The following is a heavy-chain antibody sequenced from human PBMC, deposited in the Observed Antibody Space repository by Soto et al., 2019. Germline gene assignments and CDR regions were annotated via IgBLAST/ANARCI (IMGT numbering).Heavy chain of an antibody. CDR3: ARDAASYYYDSSGGGYYFDY. J-gene: IGHJ4*02. D-gene: IGHD3-22*01. CDR1: GYTFTRYT. Sequence: ASVKVSCKASGYTFTRYTMNWVRQAPGQSLEWMGIINPSGGSTSYAQKFQGRVTMTRDTSTSTVYMELSSLRSEDTAVYYCARDAASYYYDSSGGGYYFDYWGQGTLVTVSS. CDR2: INPSGGST. V-gene: IGHV1-46*01.